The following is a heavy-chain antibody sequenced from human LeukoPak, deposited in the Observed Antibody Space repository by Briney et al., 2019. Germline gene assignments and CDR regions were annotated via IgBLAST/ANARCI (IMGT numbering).Heavy chain of an antibody. CDR1: GGSIRYSSYY. D-gene: IGHD3-22*01. CDR3: ARHRAYDSGTYYRWFDP. J-gene: IGHJ5*02. CDR2: VYYSGST. V-gene: IGHV4-39*01. Sequence: SETLSLTCTVSGGSIRYSSYYWGWIRQPPGKGLDWIGIVYYSGSTHSNPSLKSRVTISVYTSKNQCSLKLTSVTAADTAAYYCARHRAYDSGTYYRWFDPWGPGTLVTASS.